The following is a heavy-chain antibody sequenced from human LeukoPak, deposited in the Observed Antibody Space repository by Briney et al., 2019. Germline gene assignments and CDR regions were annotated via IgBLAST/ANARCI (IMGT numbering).Heavy chain of an antibody. J-gene: IGHJ3*02. CDR1: GGTFSSYA. CDR3: ARAVIYGGNPDAFDI. D-gene: IGHD4-23*01. Sequence: SVKVSCKASGGTFSSYAISWVRQAPGQGLEWMGGIIPIFGTANYAQKFQGRVTITTDESTSTAYMELSSLRSEDTAVYYCARAVIYGGNPDAFDIWGQGTMVTVSS. V-gene: IGHV1-69*05. CDR2: IIPIFGTA.